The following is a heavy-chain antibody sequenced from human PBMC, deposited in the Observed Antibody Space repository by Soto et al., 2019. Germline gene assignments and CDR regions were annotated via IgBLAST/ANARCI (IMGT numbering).Heavy chain of an antibody. J-gene: IGHJ6*02. D-gene: IGHD2-15*01. V-gene: IGHV4-39*01. Sequence: QLQLQESGPGLVKPSETLSLTCTVSGGSISSSNYYWGWIRQPPGKGLEWIGSIYYSGSTYYNPSLKSRVPISVDTSKPLFSLKLSSVTAADSAMYYCARGGYCSGASCAYMCHYYYYGMDVWCQGTTVTVSS. CDR2: IYYSGST. CDR3: ARGGYCSGASCAYMCHYYYYGMDV. CDR1: GGSISSSNYY.